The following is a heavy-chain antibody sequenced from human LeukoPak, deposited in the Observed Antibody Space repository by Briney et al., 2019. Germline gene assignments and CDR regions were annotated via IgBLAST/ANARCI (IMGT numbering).Heavy chain of an antibody. CDR3: ARHRVGIAAAGDNWYFDL. Sequence: SETLSLTCTVSGGSISSSNYYWGWIRQPPGKGLEWIGSIYYSGSTYYNPSLKSRVTISVDTSKNQFSLKLSSVTAADTAVYYRARHRVGIAAAGDNWYFDLWGRGTLVTVSS. V-gene: IGHV4-39*01. D-gene: IGHD6-13*01. CDR1: GGSISSSNYY. J-gene: IGHJ2*01. CDR2: IYYSGST.